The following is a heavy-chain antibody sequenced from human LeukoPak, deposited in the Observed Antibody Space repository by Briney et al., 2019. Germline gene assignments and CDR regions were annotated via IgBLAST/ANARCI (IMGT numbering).Heavy chain of an antibody. J-gene: IGHJ4*02. V-gene: IGHV3-30*03. CDR2: ISYDGSNK. CDR3: VVGATHDC. D-gene: IGHD1-26*01. Sequence: PGRSLRLSCAASGFTFSSYGMHWVRQAPGKGLEWVAVISYDGSNKYYADSVKGRFTISRDNSKNTLYLQMNSLRAEDTAVYYCVVGATHDCWGQGTLVTVSS. CDR1: GFTFSSYG.